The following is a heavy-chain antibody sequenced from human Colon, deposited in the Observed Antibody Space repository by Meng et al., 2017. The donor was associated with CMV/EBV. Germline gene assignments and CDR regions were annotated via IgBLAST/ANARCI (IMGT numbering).Heavy chain of an antibody. CDR2: ISYDGSNK. V-gene: IGHV3-30-3*01. D-gene: IGHD1-26*01. J-gene: IGHJ4*02. CDR1: GFTFSSYA. CDR3: ARSSGSYADFDY. Sequence: VELVVSGGSVGEPGRSLRLSCAASGFTFSSYAMHWVRQAPGKGLEWVAVISYDGSNKYYADSVKGRFTISRDNSKNTLYLQMNSLRAEDTAVYYCARSSGSYADFDYWGQGTLVTVSS.